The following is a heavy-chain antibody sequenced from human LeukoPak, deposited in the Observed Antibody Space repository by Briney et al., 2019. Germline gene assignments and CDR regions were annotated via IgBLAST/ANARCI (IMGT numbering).Heavy chain of an antibody. CDR2: ISAYNGNT. V-gene: IGHV1-18*01. D-gene: IGHD3-22*01. CDR1: GYTFTSYG. J-gene: IGHJ3*02. CDR3: ATYSSGLDAFDI. Sequence: PRASVKVSCMASGYTFTSYGISWVRQAPGQGLEWMGWISAYNGNTNYAQKLRGRVTMTTDTSTSTAYMELRSLRSDDTAVYYCATYSSGLDAFDIWGQGTMVTVSS.